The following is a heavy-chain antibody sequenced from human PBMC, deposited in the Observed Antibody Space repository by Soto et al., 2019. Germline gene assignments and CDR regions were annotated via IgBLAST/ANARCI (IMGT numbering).Heavy chain of an antibody. CDR3: ARGPLKYYDFWSGYYTFDY. CDR2: ISSSSSTI. J-gene: IGHJ4*02. V-gene: IGHV3-48*02. D-gene: IGHD3-3*01. CDR1: GFTFSSYS. Sequence: GGSLRLSCAASGFTFSSYSMNWVRQAPGKGLEWVSYISSSSSTIYYADSVKGRFTISRDNAKNSLYLQMNSLRDEDTAVYYCARGPLKYYDFWSGYYTFDYRGQGTLVTVSS.